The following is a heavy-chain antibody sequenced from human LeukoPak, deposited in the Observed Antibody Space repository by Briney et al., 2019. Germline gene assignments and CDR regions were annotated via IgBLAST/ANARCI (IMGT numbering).Heavy chain of an antibody. J-gene: IGHJ6*02. CDR1: GGTFSSYA. D-gene: IGHD6-25*01. CDR3: ARGKERQRAPESYYYYGMDV. Sequence: SVKVSCKASGGTFSSYAISWVRQAPGQGLEWMGGIIPIFGTANYAQKFQGRVTITADESTSTAYMELSSLRSEDTAVYYCARGKERQRAPESYYYYGMDVWGQGTTVTVSS. CDR2: IIPIFGTA. V-gene: IGHV1-69*13.